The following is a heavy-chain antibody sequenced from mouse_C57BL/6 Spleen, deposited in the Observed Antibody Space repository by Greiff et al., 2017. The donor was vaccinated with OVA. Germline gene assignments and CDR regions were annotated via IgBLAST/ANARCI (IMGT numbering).Heavy chain of an antibody. V-gene: IGHV1-66*01. J-gene: IGHJ2*01. CDR3: ARIHYGSEDFDY. D-gene: IGHD1-1*01. CDR1: GYSFTSYY. CDR2: IYPGSGNT. Sequence: QFQLQQSGPELVKPGASVKISCKASGYSFTSYYIHWVKQRPGQGLEWIGWIYPGSGNTKYNEKFKGKATLTADTSSSTAYMQLSSLTSEDSAVYYCARIHYGSEDFDYWGQGTTLTVSS.